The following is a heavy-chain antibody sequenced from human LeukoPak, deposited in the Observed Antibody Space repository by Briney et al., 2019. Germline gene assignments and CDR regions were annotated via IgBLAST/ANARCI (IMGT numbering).Heavy chain of an antibody. V-gene: IGHV1-18*01. CDR1: GYTFTSYG. D-gene: IGHD3-22*01. J-gene: IGHJ4*02. Sequence: ASVKVSCKASGYTFTSYGISWVRQAPGQGLEWMGWISAYNGNTNYAQKLQGRVTMTTDTSMSTAYMELRSLRSDDTAVYYCARDQNRAYYYDSSGYYYTDNFDYWGQGTLVTVSS. CDR3: ARDQNRAYYYDSSGYYYTDNFDY. CDR2: ISAYNGNT.